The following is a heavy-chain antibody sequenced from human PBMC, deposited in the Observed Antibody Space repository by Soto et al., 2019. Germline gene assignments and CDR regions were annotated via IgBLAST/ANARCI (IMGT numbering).Heavy chain of an antibody. D-gene: IGHD6-19*01. J-gene: IGHJ4*02. CDR3: ARDGAPGGGWNYYFDY. V-gene: IGHV4-61*01. CDR1: GGSVSSGSYY. CDR2: IYYSGST. Sequence: PSETLSLTCTVSGGSVSSGSYYWSWIRQPPGKGLEWIGYIYYSGSTYYNPSLKSRVTISVDTSKNQFSLKLSSVTAADTAVYYCARDGAPGGGWNYYFDYWGQGTQVTVSS.